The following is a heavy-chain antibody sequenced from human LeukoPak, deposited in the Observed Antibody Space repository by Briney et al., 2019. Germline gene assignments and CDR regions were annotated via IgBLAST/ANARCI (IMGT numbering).Heavy chain of an antibody. D-gene: IGHD3-10*01. Sequence: PGGSLRLSCAASGCTFSSYNMNWVRQAPGKGLEWVSDISSSGSTIYFADSVKGRFTISRDNAKNSLYLQMNSLRDEDTAVYYCARLEYYYVSGNYYKLFDYWGQGTLVTVCS. CDR1: GCTFSSYN. V-gene: IGHV3-48*02. J-gene: IGHJ4*02. CDR3: ARLEYYYVSGNYYKLFDY. CDR2: ISSSGSTI.